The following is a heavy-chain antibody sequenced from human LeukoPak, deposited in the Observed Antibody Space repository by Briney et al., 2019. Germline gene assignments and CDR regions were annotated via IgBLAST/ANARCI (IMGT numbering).Heavy chain of an antibody. CDR2: MNPNSGST. J-gene: IGHJ4*02. V-gene: IGHV1-8*01. Sequence: ASVKVSCKASGYTFTSYDFSWVRQATGQGLEWMGWMNPNSGSTGYAQKFQGRVTMTRNTSIGTAFMELSSLRSEDTAVYYCARVVGATTGLLNYWGQGTLVTVS. CDR1: GYTFTSYD. CDR3: ARVVGATTGLLNY. D-gene: IGHD1-26*01.